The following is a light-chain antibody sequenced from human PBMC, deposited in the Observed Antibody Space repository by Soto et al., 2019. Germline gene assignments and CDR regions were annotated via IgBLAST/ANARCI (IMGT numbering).Light chain of an antibody. CDR1: SSDIGAYDY. CDR3: CSYAGLSTV. J-gene: IGLJ2*01. CDR2: EVY. Sequence: QSALTQPPSASGSPGQSVTISCTGTSSDIGAYDYVSWYQQFPGKAPKLIIFEVYKRPSGVPDRFSGSRSGNTASLTVSGLQAEDEADYYCCSYAGLSTVFGGGTKLTVL. V-gene: IGLV2-8*01.